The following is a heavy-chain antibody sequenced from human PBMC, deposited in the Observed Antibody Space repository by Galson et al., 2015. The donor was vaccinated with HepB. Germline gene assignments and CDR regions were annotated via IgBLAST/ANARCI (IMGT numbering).Heavy chain of an antibody. V-gene: IGHV1-46*01. CDR1: GYTFTSYY. D-gene: IGHD3-10*01. CDR3: ARGFGPAGETFNWFDP. Sequence: SVKVSCKASGYTFTSYYMHWVRQAPGQGLEWMGIINPSGGSTSYAQKFQGRVTMTRDTSTSTVYMELSSLRSEDTAVYYCARGFGPAGETFNWFDPWGQGTLVTVSS. J-gene: IGHJ5*02. CDR2: INPSGGST.